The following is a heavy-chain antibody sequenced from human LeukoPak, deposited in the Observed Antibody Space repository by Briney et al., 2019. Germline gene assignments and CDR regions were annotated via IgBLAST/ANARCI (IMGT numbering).Heavy chain of an antibody. CDR3: AKVPVMVRGVMWYFDY. CDR2: ISARGDST. V-gene: IGHV3-23*01. CDR1: GFTFTNYA. D-gene: IGHD3-10*01. J-gene: IGHJ4*02. Sequence: GGSLRLSCVASGFTFTNYAMTWVRQAPGKGLEWVSGISARGDSTYYADSVKGRFTISRDNSKNTLYLQMNSLRAEDTAVYYCAKVPVMVRGVMWYFDYWGQGTLVTVSS.